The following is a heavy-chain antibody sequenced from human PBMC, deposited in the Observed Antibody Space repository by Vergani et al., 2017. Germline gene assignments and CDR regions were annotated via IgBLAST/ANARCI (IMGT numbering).Heavy chain of an antibody. CDR3: ERIAIEQQLFHWFDH. J-gene: IGHJ5*02. D-gene: IGHD6-13*01. CDR2: INPNSGGT. CDR1: GYTFTGYY. V-gene: IGHV1-2*02. Sequence: QVQLVQSGAEVKKPGASVKVSCKASGYTFTGYYMHWVRQAPGQGLEWMGWINPNSGGTNYAQKFQGRVTMTRDTSISTAYMELSRLRSDDTAVYYGERIAIEQQLFHWFDHWGQGTLVTVSS.